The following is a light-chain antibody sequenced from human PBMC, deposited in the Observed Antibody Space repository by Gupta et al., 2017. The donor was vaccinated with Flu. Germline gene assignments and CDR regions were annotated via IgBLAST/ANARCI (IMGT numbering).Light chain of an antibody. CDR1: LVMKKT. J-gene: IGLJ1*01. Sequence: SGDLVMKKTAFWYQHRPGQAPVLVMYKDTERPSGVPGRFSGSSSGSIVRLTISGVQADDEADYFCQTADTDNTYIFGSGTRVTV. CDR3: QTADTDNTYI. V-gene: IGLV3-25*03. CDR2: KDT.